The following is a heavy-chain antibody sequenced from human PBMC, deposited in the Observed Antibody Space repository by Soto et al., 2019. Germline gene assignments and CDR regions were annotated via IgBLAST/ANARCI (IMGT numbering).Heavy chain of an antibody. V-gene: IGHV3-11*01. Sequence: GGSLRLSCAASGFTFSDYYMSWIRQAPGKGLEWVSYISSSGSTIYYADSVKGRFTISRDNAKNSLYLQMNSLRAEDTAVYYCVRGARGSPHNNSSSWFEYYYYYYGMDVWGQGTTVTVSS. J-gene: IGHJ6*02. CDR3: VRGARGSPHNNSSSWFEYYYYYYGMDV. CDR1: GFTFSDYY. D-gene: IGHD6-13*01. CDR2: ISSSGSTI.